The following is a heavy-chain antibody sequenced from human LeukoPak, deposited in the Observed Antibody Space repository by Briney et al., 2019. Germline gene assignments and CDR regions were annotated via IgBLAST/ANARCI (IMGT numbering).Heavy chain of an antibody. CDR2: ISAYNGNT. Sequence: ASVKVSCKASGYTFTNHQMHWVRQAPGQGLEWMGWISAYNGNTNYAQKLQGRVTMTTDTYTSTAYMELRSLRSDDTAVYYCASSDGKYFQHWGQGTLVIVSS. J-gene: IGHJ1*01. CDR3: ASSDGKYFQH. V-gene: IGHV1-18*04. D-gene: IGHD1-1*01. CDR1: GYTFTNHQ.